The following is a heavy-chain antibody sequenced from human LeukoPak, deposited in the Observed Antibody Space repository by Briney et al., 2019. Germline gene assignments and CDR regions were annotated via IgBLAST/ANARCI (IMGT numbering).Heavy chain of an antibody. CDR1: GFTFSSYA. CDR3: AKDRILPAAMGALNY. CDR2: ISGSGGST. D-gene: IGHD2-2*01. V-gene: IGHV3-23*01. Sequence: GGSLRLSCAVPGFTFSSYAMSWVRQAPGKGLEWVSAISGSGGSTYYADSVKGLFTISRDNSKNTLYLQMNSLRAEDTAVYYCAKDRILPAAMGALNYWGQGTLVTVSS. J-gene: IGHJ4*02.